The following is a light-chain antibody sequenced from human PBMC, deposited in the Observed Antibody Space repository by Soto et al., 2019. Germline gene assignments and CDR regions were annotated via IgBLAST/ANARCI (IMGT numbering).Light chain of an antibody. CDR3: PQYNNWPPWT. CDR2: DTS. Sequence: EKGMTQSPATLSVSPGERVTLSCRASQNVSSNLAWYQQKPGQAPRLLISDTSIRAAGIPARFSGSGSGTEFTVTISSLQSEDFAVYYCPQYNNWPPWTFGQGTKVDI. V-gene: IGKV3-15*01. CDR1: QNVSSN. J-gene: IGKJ1*01.